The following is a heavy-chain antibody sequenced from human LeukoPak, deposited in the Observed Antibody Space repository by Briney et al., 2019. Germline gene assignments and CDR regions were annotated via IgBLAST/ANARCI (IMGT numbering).Heavy chain of an antibody. CDR2: ISGSGSYI. V-gene: IGHV3-21*06. D-gene: IGHD3-10*01. CDR1: GFTFSSYW. J-gene: IGHJ4*02. Sequence: GGSLRLSCAASGFTFSSYWMSWVRQAPGKGLEWVSCISGSGSYIYYADSVKGRFTISRDNAKNSLHLQVNSLRAEDTAVYYCVRERFHGSGAPKFDFWGQGTLVAVSS. CDR3: VRERFHGSGAPKFDF.